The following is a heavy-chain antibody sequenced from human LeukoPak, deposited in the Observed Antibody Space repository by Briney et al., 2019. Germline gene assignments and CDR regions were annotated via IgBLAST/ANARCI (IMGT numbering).Heavy chain of an antibody. D-gene: IGHD5-18*01. CDR2: IYYSGST. CDR1: GGSISSSSYY. CDR3: ARFRDTAMVTDAFDI. Sequence: SETLSLTCTVSGGSISSSSYYWGWIRQPPGKGLEWIGSIYYSGSTYYNPSLKSRVTISVDTSKNQFSLKLSSVTAADTAVYYCARFRDTAMVTDAFDIWGQGTMVTVSS. V-gene: IGHV4-39*07. J-gene: IGHJ3*02.